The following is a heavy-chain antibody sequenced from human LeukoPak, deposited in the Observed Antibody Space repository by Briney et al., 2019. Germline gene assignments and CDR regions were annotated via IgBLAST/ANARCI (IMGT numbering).Heavy chain of an antibody. J-gene: IGHJ5*02. CDR2: IWYDGSNK. Sequence: GGSLRLSCAASGFTFSSYGMHWVRQAPGKGLEWVAVIWYDGSNKYYADSVKGRFTISRDNSKNTLYLQMNSLRAEDTAVYYCARGDYDFWSGYSWANWFDPWGQEPWSPSPQ. V-gene: IGHV3-33*01. CDR1: GFTFSSYG. CDR3: ARGDYDFWSGYSWANWFDP. D-gene: IGHD3-3*01.